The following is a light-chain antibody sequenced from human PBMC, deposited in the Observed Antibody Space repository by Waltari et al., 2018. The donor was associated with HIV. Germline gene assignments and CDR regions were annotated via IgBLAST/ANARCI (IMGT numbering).Light chain of an antibody. CDR1: QSIGRW. J-gene: IGKJ4*01. CDR2: AAS. V-gene: IGKV1-12*01. CDR3: QQASSLPLT. Sequence: DIQLTQSPSSVSASVGDSVTITCRASQSIGRWLVWYQQTPGKAPKLLIYAASTLQTGVPSRFSGSGSGTSFTLTISSLQPEDFATYYCQQASSLPLTFGEGTKVEIK.